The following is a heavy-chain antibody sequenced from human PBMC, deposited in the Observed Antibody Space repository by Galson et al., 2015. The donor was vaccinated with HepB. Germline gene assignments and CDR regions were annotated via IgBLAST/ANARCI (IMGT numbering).Heavy chain of an antibody. D-gene: IGHD6-13*01. Sequence: SLRLSCAASTFIFSTYSMNWVRQAPGKGLEWVSVIYSDGSTYYTDSMKGRFTISRDNSKNTLYLQMNSLRAEDTAVYYCARGYSRSWYSGLGYWGQGTLVTVSS. J-gene: IGHJ4*02. V-gene: IGHV3-53*01. CDR1: TFIFSTYS. CDR2: IYSDGST. CDR3: ARGYSRSWYSGLGY.